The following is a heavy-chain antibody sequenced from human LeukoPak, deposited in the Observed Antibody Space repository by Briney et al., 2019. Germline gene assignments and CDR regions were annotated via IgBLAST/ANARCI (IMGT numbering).Heavy chain of an antibody. CDR3: ARTGSATIVVPYYGDYFDY. CDR2: IYYSGST. Sequence: PSETLSLTCTVSGGSISSGGYYWSWIRQHPGKGLEWIGYIYYSGSTYYNPSLKSRVTISVDTSKNQFSLKLSSVTAADTAVYYCARTGSATIVVPYYGDYFDYWGQGTLVTVSS. D-gene: IGHD3-22*01. J-gene: IGHJ4*02. CDR1: GGSISSGGYY. V-gene: IGHV4-31*03.